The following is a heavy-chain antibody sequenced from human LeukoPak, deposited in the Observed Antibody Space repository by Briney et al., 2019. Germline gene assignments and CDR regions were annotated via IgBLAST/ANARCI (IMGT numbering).Heavy chain of an antibody. D-gene: IGHD6-19*01. Sequence: PGGSLRLSCAASGFTFSHYGIHWVRQAPGKGLEWVAFIQSDGSMKGYADSVKGRFSISRDNSQNTLHLQMNSLRAEDTAVYYCARASSGGAYYYYGMAVWGQGTTVTVSS. J-gene: IGHJ6*02. CDR3: ARASSGGAYYYYGMAV. CDR1: GFTFSHYG. V-gene: IGHV3-30*02. CDR2: IQSDGSMK.